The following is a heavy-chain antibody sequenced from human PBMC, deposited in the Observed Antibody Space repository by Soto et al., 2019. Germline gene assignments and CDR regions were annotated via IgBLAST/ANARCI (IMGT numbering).Heavy chain of an antibody. V-gene: IGHV1-69*13. CDR2: MNPNFGKA. Sequence: SVKVSCKASGYTFTSYDINCVRQATGQGLEWMGGMNPNFGKANYAQKFQGRVTITADESTSTAYMELSSLRSEDTAVYYCARDEAYSSSSVDYYYYGMDVWGQGTTVTVSS. J-gene: IGHJ6*02. CDR3: ARDEAYSSSSVDYYYYGMDV. D-gene: IGHD6-6*01. CDR1: GYTFTSYD.